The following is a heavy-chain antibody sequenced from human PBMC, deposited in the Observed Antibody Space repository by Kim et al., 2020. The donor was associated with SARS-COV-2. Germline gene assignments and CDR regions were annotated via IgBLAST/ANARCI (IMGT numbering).Heavy chain of an antibody. CDR2: ISYDGSNK. CDR3: ARPSSGSYWAAFDS. CDR1: GFTFSSYA. D-gene: IGHD1-26*01. V-gene: IGHV3-30*04. J-gene: IGHJ3*02. Sequence: GGSLRLSCAASGFTFSSYAMHWVRQAPGKGLEWVAVISYDGSNKYYADSVKGRFTISRDNSKNTLYLQMNSLRAEDTAVYYCARPSSGSYWAAFDSCGQG.